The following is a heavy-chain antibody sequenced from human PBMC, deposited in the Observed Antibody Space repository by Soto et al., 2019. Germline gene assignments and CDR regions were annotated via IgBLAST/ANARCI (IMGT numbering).Heavy chain of an antibody. CDR2: ISKSSTTI. V-gene: IGHV3-48*02. CDR3: AKDGGSFYYDGMDV. CDR1: GFTFSSYN. D-gene: IGHD2-15*01. Sequence: GGSLRLSCAASGFTFSSYNMNWVRQAPGKGLEWIADISKSSTTINYADSVKGRFTISRDNAKNSLYLQMNSLRDEDTAVYYCAKDGGSFYYDGMDVWGQGTTVTVSS. J-gene: IGHJ6*02.